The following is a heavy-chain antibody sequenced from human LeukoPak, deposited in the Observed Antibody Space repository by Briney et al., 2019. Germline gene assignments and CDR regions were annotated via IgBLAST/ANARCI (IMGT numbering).Heavy chain of an antibody. CDR1: GGSISSYY. CDR3: ARDRLIVGYCSSTSCLRWFDP. D-gene: IGHD2-2*01. CDR2: IYTSGST. J-gene: IGHJ5*02. V-gene: IGHV4-4*07. Sequence: AETLSLTCTVSGGSISSYYWSWLRQPAGKGLEWIGRIYTSGSTIYNPSLKSRVTMSVDTSKNQFSLKLSSVTAADTAVYYCARDRLIVGYCSSTSCLRWFDPWGQGTLVTVSS.